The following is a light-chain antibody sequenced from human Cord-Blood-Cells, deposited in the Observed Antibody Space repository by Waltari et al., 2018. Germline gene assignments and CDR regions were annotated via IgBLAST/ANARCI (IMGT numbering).Light chain of an antibody. Sequence: QFALTQPASVSGSPGQSITISCTGTSSDVGGYNYVSWYQQHPGKAPKLMIYEVSNRSSGVSNRFSGSKSGNTASLTISGLQAEDEADYYCSSYTSSSTLGFGTGTKVTVL. CDR1: SSDVGGYNY. CDR3: SSYTSSSTLG. CDR2: EVS. V-gene: IGLV2-14*01. J-gene: IGLJ1*01.